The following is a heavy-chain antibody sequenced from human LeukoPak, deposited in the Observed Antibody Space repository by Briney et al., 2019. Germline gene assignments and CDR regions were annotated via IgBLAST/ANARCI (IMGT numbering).Heavy chain of an antibody. CDR1: GGSISGSGYY. CDR2: IYYSGSA. CDR3: ARGSQVDDFWSGYRAPLDY. D-gene: IGHD3-3*01. J-gene: IGHJ4*02. V-gene: IGHV4-39*01. Sequence: SETLSLTCTVSGGSISGSGYYWSWIRQPPGKGLEWIGTIYYSGSAYYNPSLKTQVTISVDTSKNQFSLKLSSVTAADTAVYFCARGSQVDDFWSGYRAPLDYWGQGTLVTVSS.